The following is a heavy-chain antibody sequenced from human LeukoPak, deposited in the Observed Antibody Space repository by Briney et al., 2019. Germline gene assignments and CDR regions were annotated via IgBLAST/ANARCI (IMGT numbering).Heavy chain of an antibody. V-gene: IGHV1-46*01. D-gene: IGHD2-8*02. CDR1: GYTFTNYL. J-gene: IGHJ4*02. CDR3: VREESGGYFDY. CDR2: IAPSVVTT. Sequence: ASVKVSCKASGYTFTNYLLHWVRQAPGQGLEWVGRIAPSVVTTNYAQKFRDRVTMTRDTSTSTVYMELSSLRSEDTAVYHCVREESGGYFDYWGQGTLVTVSS.